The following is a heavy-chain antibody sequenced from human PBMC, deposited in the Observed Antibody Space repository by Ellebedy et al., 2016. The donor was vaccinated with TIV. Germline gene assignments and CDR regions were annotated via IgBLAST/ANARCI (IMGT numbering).Heavy chain of an antibody. V-gene: IGHV3-7*01. CDR2: IKQDGSEK. Sequence: GESLKISXAASGFTFSSYAMHWVRQAPGKGLEWVANIKQDGSEKYYVDSVKGRFTISRDNAKNSLYLQMNSLRAEDTAVYYCARQNTYYDFWSGYYTNYYYYYMDVWGKGTTVTVSS. J-gene: IGHJ6*03. D-gene: IGHD3-3*01. CDR3: ARQNTYYDFWSGYYTNYYYYYMDV. CDR1: GFTFSSYA.